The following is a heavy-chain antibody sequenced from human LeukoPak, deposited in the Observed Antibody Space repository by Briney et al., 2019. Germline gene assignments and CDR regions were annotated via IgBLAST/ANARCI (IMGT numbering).Heavy chain of an antibody. Sequence: ASVKVSCKTSGYSFRLYAITWVRQAPGQGLEWIGWISTYNGDTMYAQKLQGRVTITTDASTNTVYTELRSLRSDDTAVYYCARDPSNSSGYYQHFDYWGQGNLVTVSS. CDR1: GYSFRLYA. CDR3: ARDPSNSSGYYQHFDY. J-gene: IGHJ4*02. D-gene: IGHD3-22*01. V-gene: IGHV1-18*01. CDR2: ISTYNGDT.